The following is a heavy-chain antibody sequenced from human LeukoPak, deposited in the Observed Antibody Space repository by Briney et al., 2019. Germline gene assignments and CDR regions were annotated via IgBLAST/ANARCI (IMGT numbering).Heavy chain of an antibody. CDR1: GFTFSSYS. CDR2: ISGSGGST. CDR3: AKQLPVLRITMIVVVPDAFDI. V-gene: IGHV3-23*01. D-gene: IGHD3-22*01. J-gene: IGHJ3*02. Sequence: PGGSLRLSCAASGFTFSSYSMSWVRQAPGKGREWVSAISGSGGSTYYADSVKGRFTISRDNSKNTLYLQMNSLRAEDTAVYYCAKQLPVLRITMIVVVPDAFDIWGQGTMVTVSS.